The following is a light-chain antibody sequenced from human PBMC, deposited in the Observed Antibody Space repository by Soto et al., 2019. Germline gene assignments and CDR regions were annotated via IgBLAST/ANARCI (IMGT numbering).Light chain of an antibody. J-gene: IGKJ3*01. CDR1: QSVSSSY. CDR3: QQYGNSLLFT. CDR2: GAS. Sequence: EIVLTQSPGTLSLSPGERATLSCRASQSVSSSYLAWYQQKPGQAPRLLIYGASSRATGIPDRFRGGGSGTDLTLTISRPDPEDFAVYYWQQYGNSLLFTFGPGTKVDIK. V-gene: IGKV3-20*01.